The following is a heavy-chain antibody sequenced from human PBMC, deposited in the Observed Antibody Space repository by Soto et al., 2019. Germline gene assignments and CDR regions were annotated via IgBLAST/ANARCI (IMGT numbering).Heavy chain of an antibody. CDR2: IKSKTDGGTT. CDR3: TTETPYSSGWYLEVEKYYFDY. V-gene: IGHV3-15*01. Sequence: EVQLVESGGGLVKPGGSLRLSCAASGFTFSNAWMSWVRQAPGKGLEWVGRIKSKTDGGTTDYAAPVKGRFTISRDDSKNTLYLQMNSLKTEDTAVYYCTTETPYSSGWYLEVEKYYFDYWGQGTLVTVSS. D-gene: IGHD6-19*01. CDR1: GFTFSNAW. J-gene: IGHJ4*02.